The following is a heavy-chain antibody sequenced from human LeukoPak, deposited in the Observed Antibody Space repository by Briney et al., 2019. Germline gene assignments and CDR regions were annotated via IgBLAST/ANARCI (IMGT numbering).Heavy chain of an antibody. V-gene: IGHV3-30-3*01. Sequence: GGSLRLSCAASGFTFSSYAMHWVRQAPGKGLEWVAVISYDGSNKYYADSVKGRFTISRDNSKNTLYLQMNSLRAEDTAVYHCARAGYDSSGYYRRPFDYWGQGTLVTVSS. CDR1: GFTFSSYA. J-gene: IGHJ4*02. CDR2: ISYDGSNK. CDR3: ARAGYDSSGYYRRPFDY. D-gene: IGHD3-22*01.